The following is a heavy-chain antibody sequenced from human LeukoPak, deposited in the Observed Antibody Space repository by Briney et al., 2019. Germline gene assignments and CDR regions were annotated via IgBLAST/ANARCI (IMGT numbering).Heavy chain of an antibody. J-gene: IGHJ5*02. V-gene: IGHV5-51*01. CDR2: IYPGDSDT. D-gene: IGHD2-2*02. CDR1: GYSFTNYW. Sequence: GESLKISCKGSGYSFTNYWIGWVRQMPGKGLERMGIIYPGDSDTRYNPSFQAQVTISADKSISTAYLQWSSLKASDTAMYYCARHPYTRSCISTSCYRWFDPWGQGTLVTVSS. CDR3: ARHPYTRSCISTSCYRWFDP.